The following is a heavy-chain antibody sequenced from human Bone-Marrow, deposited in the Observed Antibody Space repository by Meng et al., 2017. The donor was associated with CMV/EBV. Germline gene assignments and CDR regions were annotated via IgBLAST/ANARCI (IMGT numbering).Heavy chain of an antibody. V-gene: IGHV3-74*01. CDR2: ISSDGSET. CDR3: TNTIVGATGY. Sequence: GGSLRLSCATSDFGFSGHWMHWVRQPPGSRLVWVSRISSDGSETNYADSVKGRFTISRDNIKNTLYLQMNSLRVDDTAMYYCTNTIVGATGYWGQGTLVTVSS. D-gene: IGHD1-26*01. J-gene: IGHJ4*02. CDR1: DFGFSGHW.